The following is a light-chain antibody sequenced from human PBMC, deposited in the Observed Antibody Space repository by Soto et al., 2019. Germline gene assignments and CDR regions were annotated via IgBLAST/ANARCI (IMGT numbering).Light chain of an antibody. CDR2: SNS. CDR1: SSNIGGNT. V-gene: IGLV1-44*01. Sequence: QSVLTQPPSASGTPGQRVTISCSGSSSNIGGNTVNWYRQLPGTAPELLIYSNSKRPSGVPDRISGSRSGTSVSLAISDLQSEDEADYYCAVWDDSLKGYVFGTGTKVTVL. CDR3: AVWDDSLKGYV. J-gene: IGLJ1*01.